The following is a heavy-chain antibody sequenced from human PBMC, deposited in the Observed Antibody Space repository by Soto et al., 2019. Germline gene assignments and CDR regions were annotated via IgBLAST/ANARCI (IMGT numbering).Heavy chain of an antibody. D-gene: IGHD2-2*01. CDR2: INWNGGST. CDR1: GFTFDDYG. V-gene: IGHV3-20*01. CDR3: ARAKRSGYCSSTSCYAADFDY. J-gene: IGHJ4*02. Sequence: VQLVESGGGVVRPGGSLRLSCAASGFTFDDYGMSWVRQAPGKGLEWVSGINWNGGSTGYADSVKGRFTISRDNAKNSLYLQMNSLRAEDTALYHCARAKRSGYCSSTSCYAADFDYWGQGTLVTVSS.